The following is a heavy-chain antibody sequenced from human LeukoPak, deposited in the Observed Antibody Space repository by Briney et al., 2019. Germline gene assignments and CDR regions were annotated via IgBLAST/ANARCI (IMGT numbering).Heavy chain of an antibody. CDR3: ARDFSPYCGGDCYFDAFDV. V-gene: IGHV3-21*01. D-gene: IGHD2-21*01. CDR2: ISGSSTYI. J-gene: IGHJ3*01. Sequence: PGRSLRLSCAASGFTFSSYSMNWVRQAPGKGLEWVSSISGSSTYIYYADSLKGRFTISRDNAKNSLYLQMNSLRAEDTAVYYCARDFSPYCGGDCYFDAFDVWGQGTVVTVSS. CDR1: GFTFSSYS.